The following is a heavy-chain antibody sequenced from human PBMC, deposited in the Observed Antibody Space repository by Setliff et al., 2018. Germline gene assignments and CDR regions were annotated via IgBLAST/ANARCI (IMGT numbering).Heavy chain of an antibody. J-gene: IGHJ4*02. CDR2: MNPNTGAT. CDR1: GYNFVSYD. D-gene: IGHD3-16*01. CDR3: ARGRLAWGIDY. V-gene: IGHV1-8*02. Sequence: ASVKVSCKTSGYNFVSYDIDRVRQAPGQGLEWMGWMNPNTGATGYAQKFQGRVIMTRSASLSSAYMELTNLTPDDTAVYFCARGRLAWGIDYWGQGTLVTVSS.